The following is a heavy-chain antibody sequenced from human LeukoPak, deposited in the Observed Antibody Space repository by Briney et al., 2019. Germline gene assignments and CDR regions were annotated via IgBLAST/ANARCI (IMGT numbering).Heavy chain of an antibody. CDR2: ISSSGSTI. V-gene: IGHV3-48*03. CDR1: GFTFSSYE. Sequence: GGSLRLSCAASGFTFSSYEMNWVRQAPGKGLEWVSYISSSGSTIYYADSVKGRFTISRDNAKNSLYLQMNSLRAEDTAVYYCARDRAIFGVVIWGQGTLVTVSS. D-gene: IGHD3-3*01. CDR3: ARDRAIFGVVI. J-gene: IGHJ4*02.